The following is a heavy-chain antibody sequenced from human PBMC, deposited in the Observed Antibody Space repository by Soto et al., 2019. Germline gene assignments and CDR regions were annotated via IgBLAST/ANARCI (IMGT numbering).Heavy chain of an antibody. CDR2: IDWDDDK. J-gene: IGHJ6*02. V-gene: IGHV2-70*01. D-gene: IGHD6-13*01. Sequence: ACGPTLVKSRQTLRLTGTLAVFSLSTRTMCVNWLRQTPGKALEWLALIDWDDDKYYSTSLKTRLTISKDTSKNQVVLTMTNMDPVDTATYYCARMTDSRKGYGMDGWGQGTTVTLSS. CDR1: VFSLSTRTMC. CDR3: ARMTDSRKGYGMDG.